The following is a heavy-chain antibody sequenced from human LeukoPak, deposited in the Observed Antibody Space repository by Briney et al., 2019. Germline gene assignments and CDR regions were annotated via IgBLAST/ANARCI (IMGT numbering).Heavy chain of an antibody. CDR2: ISYDGSNK. CDR3: AKGLWFGELWVQPLDV. V-gene: IGHV3-30*18. D-gene: IGHD3-10*01. CDR1: GFTFSSYG. Sequence: PGRSLRLSCAASGFTFSSYGMHWVRQAPGKGLEWVAVISYDGSNKYYADSVKGRFTISRDNSKNTLYLQMNSLRAEDTAVYYCAKGLWFGELWVQPLDVWGKGTTVTVSS. J-gene: IGHJ6*04.